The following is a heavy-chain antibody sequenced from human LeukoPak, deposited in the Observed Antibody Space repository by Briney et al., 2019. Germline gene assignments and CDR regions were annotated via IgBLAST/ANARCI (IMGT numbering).Heavy chain of an antibody. V-gene: IGHV3-30-3*01. D-gene: IGHD6-19*01. CDR1: GFTFSSYA. CDR2: ISYDGSNK. J-gene: IGHJ4*02. CDR3: AREYSSGWILDY. Sequence: PGGSLRLSCAASGFTFSSYAMHWVRQAPGKGLEWVAVISYDGSNKYYADSVKGRFTISRDNSKNTLYLQMNGLRAEDTAVYYCAREYSSGWILDYWGQGTLVTVSS.